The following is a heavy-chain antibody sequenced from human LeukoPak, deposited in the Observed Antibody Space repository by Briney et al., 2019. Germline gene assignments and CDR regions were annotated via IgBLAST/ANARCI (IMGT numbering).Heavy chain of an antibody. Sequence: SETLSLTCTVSGGSISSYYWSWIRQPPGKRLEWVGSLFHSGNTNYNPSLKSRVTISLDTSKNRVSLKLSSVTAADTAVYYCARGSSPFDYWGQGTLVTVSS. CDR1: GGSISSYY. J-gene: IGHJ4*02. CDR3: ARGSSPFDY. CDR2: LFHSGNT. V-gene: IGHV4-59*08.